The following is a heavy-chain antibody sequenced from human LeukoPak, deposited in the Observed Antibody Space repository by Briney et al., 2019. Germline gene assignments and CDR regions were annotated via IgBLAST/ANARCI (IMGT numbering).Heavy chain of an antibody. CDR1: GYTFTIYA. J-gene: IGHJ4*02. CDR3: ARDYDILTGYFSPPDY. Sequence: ASVKVSCKASGYTFTIYAMNWVRQAPGQGLEWMGWINPNSGDTKYSQNFQGRVTMSWDTSISTAYMELNRLTSDDTAVYYCARDYDILTGYFSPPDYWGQGTLVTVSS. D-gene: IGHD3-9*01. CDR2: INPNSGDT. V-gene: IGHV1-2*02.